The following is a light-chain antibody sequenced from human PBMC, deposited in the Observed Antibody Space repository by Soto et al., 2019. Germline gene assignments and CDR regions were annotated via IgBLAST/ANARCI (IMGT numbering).Light chain of an antibody. V-gene: IGKV3-20*01. J-gene: IGKJ2*01. CDR3: QQYGSSPRYT. CDR1: QSVSSSY. CDR2: GAS. Sequence: EIVLTQSPGTLSLSPGERATLSCRASQSVSSSYLAWYQQKPDQAPRLLIYGASSRATGIPDRFSGSGSGTDFTLTISRLEPEDFVVYYCQQYGSSPRYTFGQGTKLEIK.